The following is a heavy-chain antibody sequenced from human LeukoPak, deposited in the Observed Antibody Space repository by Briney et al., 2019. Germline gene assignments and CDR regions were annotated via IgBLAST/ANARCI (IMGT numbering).Heavy chain of an antibody. Sequence: GGSLRLSCAASGFTVSTNYMGWVRQAPGKGLEWVSLINSGGSTYYADSVKGRFTISRDNSKNTAYLQMNSLRAEDTAVYYCAKDRIAGHDTFDIWGQGTVVTVSS. CDR1: GFTVSTNY. J-gene: IGHJ3*02. V-gene: IGHV3-66*02. CDR2: INSGGST. D-gene: IGHD6-13*01. CDR3: AKDRIAGHDTFDI.